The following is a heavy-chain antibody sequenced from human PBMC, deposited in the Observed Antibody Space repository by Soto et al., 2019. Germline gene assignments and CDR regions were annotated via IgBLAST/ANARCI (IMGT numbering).Heavy chain of an antibody. J-gene: IGHJ3*02. CDR1: GGSISSYY. CDR2: IYTSGST. D-gene: IGHD3-16*02. Sequence: KTSETLSLTCTVSGGSISSYYWSWIRQPAGKGLEWIGRIYTSGSTNYNPSLKSRVTMSVDTSKNQFSLKLSSVTAADTAVYYCARSMITFGGVIAAFDAFDIWGQGTMVTVSS. CDR3: ARSMITFGGVIAAFDAFDI. V-gene: IGHV4-4*07.